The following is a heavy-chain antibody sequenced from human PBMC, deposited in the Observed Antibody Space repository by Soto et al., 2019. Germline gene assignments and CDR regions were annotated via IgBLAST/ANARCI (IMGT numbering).Heavy chain of an antibody. V-gene: IGHV3-48*02. J-gene: IGHJ4*02. CDR1: GFTFSTYS. CDR2: ISATSGRSSTM. Sequence: GGSLRLSCVASGFTFSTYSMNWVRQPPGKGLEWVSYISATSGRSSTMYYADSVTGRFTISRGDAKNSLYLHMNSLRDEDTAVYYCASRGGDYWGQGTLVTVSS. CDR3: ASRGGDY. D-gene: IGHD6-25*01.